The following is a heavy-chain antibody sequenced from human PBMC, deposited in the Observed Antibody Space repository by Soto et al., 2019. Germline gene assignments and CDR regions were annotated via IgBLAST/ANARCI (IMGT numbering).Heavy chain of an antibody. J-gene: IGHJ6*03. CDR3: APQATYGAYAYHYTDV. CDR2: VSYNVRT. D-gene: IGHD4-17*01. Sequence: ASETLSLTCTVSGGSISSRSYFWGWIRQPPGKGLEWIGSVSYNVRTYYNPSLKSRLTMSVDTSKNQFFLKLSAVTAADTAVYYCAPQATYGAYAYHYTDVGGNGTTDPVS. CDR1: GGSISSRSYF. V-gene: IGHV4-39*01.